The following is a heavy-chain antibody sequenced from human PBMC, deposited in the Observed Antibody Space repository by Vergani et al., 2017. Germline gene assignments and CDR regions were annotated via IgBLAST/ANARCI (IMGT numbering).Heavy chain of an antibody. V-gene: IGHV1-3*01. Sequence: QVQLVQSGAEVKKPGSSVKVSCKASGGTFSSYAISWVRQAPGQRLEWMGWINAGNGNTKYSQKFQGRVTITRDTSASTAYMELSSLRSEDTAVYYCARDYTYDFWSGYYPAYYFDYWGQGTLVTVSS. J-gene: IGHJ4*02. CDR1: GGTFSSYA. D-gene: IGHD3-3*01. CDR3: ARDYTYDFWSGYYPAYYFDY. CDR2: INAGNGNT.